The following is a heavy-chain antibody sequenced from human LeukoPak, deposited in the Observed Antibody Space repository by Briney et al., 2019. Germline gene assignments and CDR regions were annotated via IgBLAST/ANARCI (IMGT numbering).Heavy chain of an antibody. CDR3: ARGGYSGAHNH. J-gene: IGHJ5*02. D-gene: IGHD5-12*01. Sequence: GGSLRLSCEASGCPFNPYEMNWVRQAPGKGLEWLSYISPTGTILYYADSIKGRFTTSRDNAKNTVSLQMNSLRVGDTAVYYCARGGYSGAHNHWGQGTQVTVSS. CDR1: GCPFNPYE. CDR2: ISPTGTIL. V-gene: IGHV3-48*03.